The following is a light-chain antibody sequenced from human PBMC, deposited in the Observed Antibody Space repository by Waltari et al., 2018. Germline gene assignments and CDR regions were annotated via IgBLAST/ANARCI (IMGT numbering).Light chain of an antibody. V-gene: IGKV3-20*01. Sequence: EIVLTQSPGTLSLSPGERATLSCRTIQRVSTTFLSWYQQKPGQAPRLLIYGAYNRATGIPDRFSGSGSGTDFTLTISRLEPEDFAVFYCQQYDASPPMYTFGQGTKLEIK. CDR2: GAY. CDR1: QRVSTTF. CDR3: QQYDASPPMYT. J-gene: IGKJ2*01.